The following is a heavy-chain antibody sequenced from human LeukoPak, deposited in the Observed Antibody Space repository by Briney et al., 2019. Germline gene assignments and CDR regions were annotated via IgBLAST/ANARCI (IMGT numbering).Heavy chain of an antibody. CDR3: ARASYRYDFWSGYYPPYWFDP. V-gene: IGHV3-7*01. J-gene: IGHJ5*02. D-gene: IGHD3-3*01. CDR1: GLTFSSYW. CDR2: IKQDGSEK. Sequence: PGGSLRLSCAASGLTFSSYWMSWVRQAPGKGLEWVANIKQDGSEKYYVDSVKGRFTISRDNAKNSLYLQMNSLRAEDTAVYYCARASYRYDFWSGYYPPYWFDPWGQGTLVTVSS.